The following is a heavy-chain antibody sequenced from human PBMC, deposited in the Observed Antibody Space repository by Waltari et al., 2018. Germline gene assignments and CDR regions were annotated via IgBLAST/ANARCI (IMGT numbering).Heavy chain of an antibody. V-gene: IGHV1-69-2*01. J-gene: IGHJ4*02. CDR2: IDPEDGET. D-gene: IGHD3-10*01. CDR1: GYPFMDYS. CDR3: APLPGGSGQTFDY. Sequence: EVELVQSGAEGKKRGATVKISCKGSGYPFMDYSLHWVQQAPGKGLEWMGRIDPEDGETVYSEKFQGRVTITADTSTDTAYMELSSLTSGDTAVYYCAPLPGGSGQTFDYWGQGTLVTVSS.